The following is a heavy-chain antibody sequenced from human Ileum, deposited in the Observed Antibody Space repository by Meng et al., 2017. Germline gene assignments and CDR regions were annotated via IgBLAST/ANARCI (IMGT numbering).Heavy chain of an antibody. Sequence: QLTHPGPGLMNPSPTLSLTCAISGDSVSSNSAAWNWIRQSPSRGLEWLGRTYYRSKWFNEYAVSVKSRIPINPDTSENQFSLQLNSVTPEDAAVYYCARGGGSYYHFDYWGQGTLVTVSS. CDR3: ARGGGSYYHFDY. CDR1: GDSVSSNSAA. J-gene: IGHJ4*02. CDR2: TYYRSKWFN. D-gene: IGHD1-26*01. V-gene: IGHV6-1*01.